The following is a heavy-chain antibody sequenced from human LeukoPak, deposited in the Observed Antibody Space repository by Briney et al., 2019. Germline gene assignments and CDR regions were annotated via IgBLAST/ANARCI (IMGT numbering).Heavy chain of an antibody. D-gene: IGHD3-16*01. Sequence: ASVKVSCKAYGYTFISHGISWVRQAPGQGLEWMGWISCSSSNTNYAQRLQGRVTMTTDTSTTTAYMELRSLRSDDTAVYYCARATGTWGHDGFDIWGQGTMVTV. CDR1: GYTFISHG. V-gene: IGHV1-18*01. CDR3: ARATGTWGHDGFDI. J-gene: IGHJ3*02. CDR2: ISCSSSNT.